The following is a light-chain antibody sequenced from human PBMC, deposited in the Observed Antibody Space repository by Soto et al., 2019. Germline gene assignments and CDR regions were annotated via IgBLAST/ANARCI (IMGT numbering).Light chain of an antibody. CDR2: EVN. J-gene: IGLJ1*01. Sequence: QSALTQPASVSGSPGQSITISCTGANSDIGDWNYVSWYQQYPGKAPKVIIYEVNYRPSGVSYRFSGSKSVNTASLTISGLQAEDEADYYCSSFSSGTTLFVFGGGTKLTVL. CDR1: NSDIGDWNY. CDR3: SSFSSGTTLFV. V-gene: IGLV2-14*01.